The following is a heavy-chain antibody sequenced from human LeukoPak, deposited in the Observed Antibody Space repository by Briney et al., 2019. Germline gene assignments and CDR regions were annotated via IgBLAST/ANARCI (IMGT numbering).Heavy chain of an antibody. CDR1: GYTFTGYY. Sequence: ASVKVSCKASGYTFTGYYMHWVRQAPGQGLEWMGWINPNSSGTNYAQKFQGRVTMTRDTSISTAYMELSRLRSDDTAVYYCARQRMYDFWSGYKPTYYFDYWGQGTLVTVSS. CDR3: ARQRMYDFWSGYKPTYYFDY. CDR2: INPNSSGT. D-gene: IGHD3-3*01. V-gene: IGHV1-2*02. J-gene: IGHJ4*02.